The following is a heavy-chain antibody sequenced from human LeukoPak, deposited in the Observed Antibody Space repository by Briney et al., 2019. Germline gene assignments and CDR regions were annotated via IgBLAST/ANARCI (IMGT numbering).Heavy chain of an antibody. CDR3: ARENNFGSGMDV. CDR2: IYSGGST. CDR1: GFTVSSNS. V-gene: IGHV3-53*01. D-gene: IGHD3-10*01. Sequence: GGSLRLSWAAAGFTVSSNSMNWVRQAPGKGLQWVSAIYSGGSTYNADSVKGRFTISRDNSKNTLHLQMNSLRAEATAVYYCARENNFGSGMDVWGQGTTVAVSS. J-gene: IGHJ6*02.